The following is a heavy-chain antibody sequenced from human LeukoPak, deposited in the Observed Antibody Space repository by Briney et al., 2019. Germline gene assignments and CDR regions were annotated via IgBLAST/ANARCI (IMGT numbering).Heavy chain of an antibody. V-gene: IGHV5-51*01. CDR1: GYDFTTYW. J-gene: IGHJ4*02. CDR3: ASRVPAANGNFDH. Sequence: PGESLKISWKASGYDFTTYWIGWVRQMPGKGLEGMGIIYPGDSDTRYSTSFQGQVTISADKSISTAYLQWASLKAPEPAMYYCASRVPAANGNFDHWPQGPLVTVSS. CDR2: IYPGDSDT. D-gene: IGHD2-2*01.